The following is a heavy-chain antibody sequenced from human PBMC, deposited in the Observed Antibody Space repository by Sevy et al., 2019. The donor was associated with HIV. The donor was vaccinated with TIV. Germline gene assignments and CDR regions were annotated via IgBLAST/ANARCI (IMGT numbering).Heavy chain of an antibody. CDR3: AREGCTKPHDY. Sequence: GGSLRLSCEASGLTFSKYSMSWVRQAPGKGLEWVSAFSFGCGRINYADSVKGRFTISRDDSKNTLYLQMNSLRAEDTAVYYCAREGCTKPHDYWGQRTLVTVSS. CDR2: FSFGCGRI. V-gene: IGHV3-23*01. D-gene: IGHD2-8*01. J-gene: IGHJ4*02. CDR1: GLTFSKYS.